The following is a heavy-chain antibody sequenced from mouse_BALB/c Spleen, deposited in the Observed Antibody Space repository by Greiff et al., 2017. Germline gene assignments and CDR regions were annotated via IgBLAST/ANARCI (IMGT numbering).Heavy chain of an antibody. V-gene: IGHV1-15*01. CDR1: GYTFTDYE. Sequence: VKLMESGAELVRPGASVTLSCKASGYTFTDYEMHWVKQTPVHGLEWIGAIDPETGGTAYNQKFKGKATLTADKSSSTAYMELRSLTSEDSAVYYCTRATVESDYWGQGTTLTVSS. J-gene: IGHJ2*01. CDR2: IDPETGGT. CDR3: TRATVESDY. D-gene: IGHD1-1*01.